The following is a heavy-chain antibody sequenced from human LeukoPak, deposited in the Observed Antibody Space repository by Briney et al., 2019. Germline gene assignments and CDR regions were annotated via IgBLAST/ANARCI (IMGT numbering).Heavy chain of an antibody. J-gene: IGHJ3*02. D-gene: IGHD5-18*01. CDR3: ARECMDTTMVDAFDI. V-gene: IGHV3-21*01. Sequence: GGSLRLSCAASGFTFSDYIMNWVRQAPGKGLEWVSYISSSSNYIYYADSMKGRFTISRDNAKNSLYLQMNSLRAEDPAVYYCARECMDTTMVDAFDIWGQGTMVTVSS. CDR2: ISSSSNYI. CDR1: GFTFSDYI.